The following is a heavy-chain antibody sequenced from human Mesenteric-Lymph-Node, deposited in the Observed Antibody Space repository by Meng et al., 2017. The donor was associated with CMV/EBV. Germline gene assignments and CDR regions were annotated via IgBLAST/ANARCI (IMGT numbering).Heavy chain of an antibody. D-gene: IGHD3-3*01. Sequence: GGSLRLSCAASGFTFSSYAMIWVRQAPGKGLEWISIIYSDHSGGTTYYADSVEGRFTISRDDSKNRVDLQMNGLRREDTAVYYCAKSLTISGALRQDYYVDHWGHGALVTVSS. CDR2: IYSDHSGGTT. V-gene: IGHV3-23*01. CDR1: GFTFSSYA. J-gene: IGHJ4*01. CDR3: AKSLTISGALRQDYYVDH.